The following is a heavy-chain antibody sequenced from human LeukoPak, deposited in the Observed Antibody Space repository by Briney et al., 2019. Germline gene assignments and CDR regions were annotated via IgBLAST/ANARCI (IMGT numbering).Heavy chain of an antibody. Sequence: GWSLRLSYAASGFTFNSYDMRWVRLAPGTGLEWVSAISGSGSSTYYAAYMKGRFTISRDNSKTALYLQMKSLRAEDTAVYYCAKALRFATMIVVVEDAFHIWGQGTMVTVSS. CDR3: AKALRFATMIVVVEDAFHI. V-gene: IGHV3-23*01. D-gene: IGHD3-22*01. CDR1: GFTFNSYD. J-gene: IGHJ3*02. CDR2: ISGSGSST.